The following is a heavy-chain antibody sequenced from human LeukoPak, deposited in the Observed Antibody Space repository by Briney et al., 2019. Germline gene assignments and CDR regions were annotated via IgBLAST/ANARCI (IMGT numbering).Heavy chain of an antibody. J-gene: IGHJ3*02. CDR2: ICAYNGNT. Sequence: APVKVSRRASGYTFTSYGINWVRQAPAQGLEWMGWICAYNGNTNHAQKLQGRVTMTTDTSTSTAYIELRSLRSDDTAVYYCARCEILTGCGDAFDIWGQGTMVTVSS. CDR3: ARCEILTGCGDAFDI. V-gene: IGHV1-18*01. CDR1: GYTFTSYG. D-gene: IGHD3-9*01.